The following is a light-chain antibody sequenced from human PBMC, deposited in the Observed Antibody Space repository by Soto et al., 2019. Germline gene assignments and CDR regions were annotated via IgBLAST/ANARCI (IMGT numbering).Light chain of an antibody. CDR3: QPYDRSLGGAL. CDR1: SSNIGAGYD. J-gene: IGLJ2*01. V-gene: IGLV1-40*01. CDR2: GNS. Sequence: QSVLTQPPSVSGAPGQRVTISCTGSSSNIGAGYDVHWYQQLPGTAPKLLIYGNSNRPSGVPDRFSGSKSGTSASLAITGFQVEDGEDYYSQPYDRSLGGALLGGGTMPTAL.